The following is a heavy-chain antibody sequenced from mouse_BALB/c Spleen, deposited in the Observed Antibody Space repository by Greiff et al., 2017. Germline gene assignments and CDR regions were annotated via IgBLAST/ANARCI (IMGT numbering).Heavy chain of an antibody. Sequence: DVQLQQSGAELVKPGASVKLSCTASGFNIKDSYMHWVKQRPEQGLEWIGRIDPANGNTKYDPKFQGKATITADTSSNTAYLQLSSLTSEDTAVYYCASLMTMDYGGQGTSVTVSS. CDR2: IDPANGNT. J-gene: IGHJ4*01. D-gene: IGHD2-3*01. CDR1: GFNIKDSY. CDR3: ASLMTMDY. V-gene: IGHV14-3*02.